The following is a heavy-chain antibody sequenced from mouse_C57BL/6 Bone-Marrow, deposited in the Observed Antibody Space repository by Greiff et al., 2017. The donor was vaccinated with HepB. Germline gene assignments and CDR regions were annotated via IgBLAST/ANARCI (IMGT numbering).Heavy chain of an antibody. D-gene: IGHD1-1*01. V-gene: IGHV3-8*01. CDR2: ISYSGST. CDR1: GYSITSDY. Sequence: ESGPGLAKPSQTLSLTCSVTGYSITSDYWNWIRKFPGNKLEYMGYISYSGSTYYNPSLKNRISITPDTSKNQYYLQLNSVTTEDTSTYYCARSGLRSTDWYFDVWGTGTTVTVSS. CDR3: ARSGLRSTDWYFDV. J-gene: IGHJ1*03.